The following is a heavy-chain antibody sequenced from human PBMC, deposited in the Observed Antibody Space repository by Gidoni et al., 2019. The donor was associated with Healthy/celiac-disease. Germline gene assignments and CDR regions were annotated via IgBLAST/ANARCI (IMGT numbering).Heavy chain of an antibody. J-gene: IGHJ5*02. CDR2: RWYDGSNK. Sequence: VQQVESGGGVVQPGTSLSLSCAASGFTFSSYGMHCVRQSTGKGLAWVAVRWYDGSNKYYADSVKGRFTISRDNSKNTLYLQMNSLRAEDTAVYYCARDYSSGYPGPFDPWGQGTLVTVSS. V-gene: IGHV3-33*01. CDR3: ARDYSSGYPGPFDP. D-gene: IGHD6-19*01. CDR1: GFTFSSYG.